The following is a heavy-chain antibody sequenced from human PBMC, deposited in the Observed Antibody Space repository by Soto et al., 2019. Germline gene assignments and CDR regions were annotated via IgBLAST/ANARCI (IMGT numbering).Heavy chain of an antibody. CDR2: ISYDGSNK. J-gene: IGHJ4*02. CDR1: GFTFSSYA. CDR3: AREGYP. D-gene: IGHD6-13*01. Sequence: GGSLRLSCAASGFTFSSYAMHWVRQAPGKGLEWVAVISYDGSNKYYADSVKGRFTISRDNSKNTLYLQMNSLRAEDTAVYYCAREGYPWGQGTLVTVPQ. V-gene: IGHV3-30-3*01.